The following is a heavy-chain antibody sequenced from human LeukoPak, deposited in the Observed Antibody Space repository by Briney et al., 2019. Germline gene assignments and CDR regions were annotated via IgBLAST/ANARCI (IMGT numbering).Heavy chain of an antibody. CDR1: GGSFSGYY. D-gene: IGHD3-10*01. CDR3: ARVVVGGSAFDI. CDR2: INHSGST. J-gene: IGHJ3*02. V-gene: IGHV4-34*01. Sequence: SETLSLTCAVYGGSFSGYYWSWIRQPPGKGLEWIGEINHSGSTNYNPSLKSRVTISVDTSKNQFSLKLSSVTAADTAVYYCARVVVGGSAFDIWGQGTMVTVSS.